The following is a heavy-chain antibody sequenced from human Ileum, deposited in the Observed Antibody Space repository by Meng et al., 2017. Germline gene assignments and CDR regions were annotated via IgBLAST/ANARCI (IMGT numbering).Heavy chain of an antibody. CDR1: AGTFSSYA. J-gene: IGHJ6*02. Sequence: AVKVSCKASAGTFSSYAISWVRQAPGQGLEWMGGIIPIFGTANYAQKFQGRVTITADKSTSTAYMELSSLRSEDTAVYYCARVVAGGEGPYDYYYGMDVWGQGTTVTVSS. V-gene: IGHV1-69*06. CDR3: ARVVAGGEGPYDYYYGMDV. CDR2: IIPIFGTA. D-gene: IGHD6-19*01.